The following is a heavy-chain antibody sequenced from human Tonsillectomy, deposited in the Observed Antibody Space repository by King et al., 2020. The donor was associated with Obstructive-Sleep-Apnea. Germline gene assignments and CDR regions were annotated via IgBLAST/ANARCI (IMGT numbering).Heavy chain of an antibody. CDR2: IYYSWST. D-gene: IGHD3-9*01. CDR1: GGSISSYY. J-gene: IGHJ4*02. CDR3: ASLHYDILTGYNFDY. Sequence: QLQESGPGLVKPSETLSLTCTVSGGSISSYYWSWIRQPPGKGLEWIGYIYYSWSTNYNPSLKSRVTISVDTSKNQFSLKLSAVTAADPAVYYCASLHYDILTGYNFDYWGQGTLVTVSS. V-gene: IGHV4-59*08.